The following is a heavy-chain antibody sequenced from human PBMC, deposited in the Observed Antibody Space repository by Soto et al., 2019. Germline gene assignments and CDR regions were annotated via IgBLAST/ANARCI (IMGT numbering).Heavy chain of an antibody. D-gene: IGHD2-15*01. Sequence: GESLKISCEGSGYSFTSYWISWVRQMPGKGLEWMGRIDPSDSYTNYSPSFQGHVTISADKSISTAYLQWSSLQASDTAMYYCARHSGGNNNWFDPWGQGTLVTVSS. J-gene: IGHJ5*02. CDR3: ARHSGGNNNWFDP. CDR2: IDPSDSYT. V-gene: IGHV5-10-1*01. CDR1: GYSFTSYW.